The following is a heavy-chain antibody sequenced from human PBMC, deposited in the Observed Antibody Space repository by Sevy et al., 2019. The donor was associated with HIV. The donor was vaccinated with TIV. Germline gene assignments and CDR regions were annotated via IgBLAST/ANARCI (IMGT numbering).Heavy chain of an antibody. CDR1: GDSISSYF. CDR3: ARDSAVVPRALVY. V-gene: IGHV4-59*01. D-gene: IGHD2-15*01. Sequence: SETLSLTCNVSGDSISSYFWSWFRQPPGKGLEWIGYIYYSGSSEYNPSPRSRVTISIDTSKKYLPMKLTSVTAADTAVYYCARDSAVVPRALVYWGQGTLVTVSS. CDR2: IYYSGSS. J-gene: IGHJ4*02.